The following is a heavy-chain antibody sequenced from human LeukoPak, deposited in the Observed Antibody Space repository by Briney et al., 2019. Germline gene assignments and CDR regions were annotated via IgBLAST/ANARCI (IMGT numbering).Heavy chain of an antibody. Sequence: SETLSLTPTLSGGSISNYNWCSIRQNPREGLEWIGYIYYSGSTNYNPSHKSRVTISVDSSKNQFSLKLSSVTAADTAVYCCAREGGIAIFDYWGQGTLVTVSS. CDR2: IYYSGST. CDR3: AREGGIAIFDY. D-gene: IGHD2-15*01. CDR1: GGSISNYN. J-gene: IGHJ4*02. V-gene: IGHV4-59*01.